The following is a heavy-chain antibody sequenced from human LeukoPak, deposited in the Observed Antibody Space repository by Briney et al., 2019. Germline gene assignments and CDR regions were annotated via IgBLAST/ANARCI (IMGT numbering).Heavy chain of an antibody. D-gene: IGHD6-19*01. CDR2: ISYRGST. CDR3: AGGDSSGWTDFDY. V-gene: IGHV4-59*08. CDR1: GGSISSFY. Sequence: SETLSLTCTVSGGSISSFYWSWIRQPPGKGLEWIGFISYRGSTNYNPSLKRRVTISLDTSKKQFSLKLSSVTAADTAVFYCAGGDSSGWTDFDYWGQGTLVTVSS. J-gene: IGHJ4*02.